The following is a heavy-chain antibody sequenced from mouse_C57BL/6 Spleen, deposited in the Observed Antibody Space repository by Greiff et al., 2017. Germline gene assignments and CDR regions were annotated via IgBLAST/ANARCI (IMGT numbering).Heavy chain of an antibody. D-gene: IGHD2-5*01. V-gene: IGHV3-6*01. CDR2: ISYDGSN. CDR3: AREDYSNYPHYYAMDY. CDR1: GYSITSGYY. Sequence: VQLQQSGPGLVKPSQSLSLTCSVTGYSITSGYYWNWIRQFPGNKLEWMGYISYDGSNNYNPSLKNRISITRDTSKNQFFLKLNSVTTEDTATYYCAREDYSNYPHYYAMDYWGQGTSVTVSS. J-gene: IGHJ4*01.